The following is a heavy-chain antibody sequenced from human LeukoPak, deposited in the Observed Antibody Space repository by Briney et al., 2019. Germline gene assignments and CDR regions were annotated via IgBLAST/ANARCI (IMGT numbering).Heavy chain of an antibody. Sequence: PSETLSLTCTVSGGSISSSSYYWGWIRQPPGKGLEWIGSIYYSGRTYNNPSLKSRVTISVDTSKNQFSLKLSSVTAADTAVYYCARSLRGAAHHFDYWGQGTLVTVTS. CDR3: ARSLRGAAHHFDY. D-gene: IGHD2-15*01. J-gene: IGHJ4*02. CDR1: GGSISSSSYY. V-gene: IGHV4-39*01. CDR2: IYYSGRT.